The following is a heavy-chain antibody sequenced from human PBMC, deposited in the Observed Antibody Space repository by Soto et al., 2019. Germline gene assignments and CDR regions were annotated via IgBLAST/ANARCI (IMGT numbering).Heavy chain of an antibody. J-gene: IGHJ6*02. D-gene: IGHD3-10*01. V-gene: IGHV3-30-3*01. CDR1: GFTFSDYA. CDR2: ISFDGSNR. Sequence: QVHLVESGGGVVHPGRSLRLSCTASGFTFSDYAIHWVRQAPGKGLEWVAVISFDGSNRYFADSVKGRFTISRDNSEATLYLQKNSLRAEDTALYYCARDSFITRVRGGYFYFCGLDVCGQGTTVIVSS. CDR3: ARDSFITRVRGGYFYFCGLDV.